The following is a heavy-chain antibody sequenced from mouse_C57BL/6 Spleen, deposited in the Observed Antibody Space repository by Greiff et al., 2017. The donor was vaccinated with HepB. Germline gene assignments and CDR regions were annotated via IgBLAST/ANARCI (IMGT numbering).Heavy chain of an antibody. CDR2: IYPRSGNT. J-gene: IGHJ1*03. Sequence: VQLQQSGAELARPGASVKLSCKASGYTFTSYGISWVKQRPGQGLEWIGEIYPRSGNTYYNEKFKGKATLTADKSSSTAYMELRSLTSEDSAVYFCARYSGYWYFDVWGTGTTVTVSS. V-gene: IGHV1-81*01. CDR1: GYTFTSYG. D-gene: IGHD1-3*01. CDR3: ARYSGYWYFDV.